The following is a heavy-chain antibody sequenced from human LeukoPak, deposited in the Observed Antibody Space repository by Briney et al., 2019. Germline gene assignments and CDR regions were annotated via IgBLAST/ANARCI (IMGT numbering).Heavy chain of an antibody. Sequence: SGTLSLTCAVSGGSISSSNWWSWVRQPPGKGLEWIGEIYHSGSTNYNPSLKSRVTISVDKSKNQFSLNLISVTAADTAVYYCTRADQAWTTFDAFDIWGQGTMVTVSS. CDR3: TRADQAWTTFDAFDI. V-gene: IGHV4-4*02. CDR2: IYHSGST. J-gene: IGHJ3*02. CDR1: GGSISSSNW. D-gene: IGHD4-17*01.